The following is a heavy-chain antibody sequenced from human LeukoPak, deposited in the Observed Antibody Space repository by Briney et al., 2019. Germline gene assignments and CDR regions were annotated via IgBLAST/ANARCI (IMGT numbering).Heavy chain of an antibody. J-gene: IGHJ6*02. Sequence: SETLSLTCTIHGASFRGYYWTWIRQPPGQGLEWIGEINQSGTTNYSPSLKSRVTISIDTSSNQFSLQLNSVIDADTALYYCASVYCGGDCFSSFHFYGLDVWGQGTTVTVSS. V-gene: IGHV4-34*01. CDR1: GASFRGYY. D-gene: IGHD2-21*02. CDR2: INQSGTT. CDR3: ASVYCGGDCFSSFHFYGLDV.